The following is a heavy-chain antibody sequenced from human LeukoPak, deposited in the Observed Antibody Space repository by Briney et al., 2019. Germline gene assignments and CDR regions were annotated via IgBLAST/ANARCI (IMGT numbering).Heavy chain of an antibody. D-gene: IGHD2-8*01. Sequence: SETLSLTCGVSGGSISNNNWWSWVRQPPGQGLEWSGEISLTGLTHYNPSLESRVTVSLDKSNNQLSLNLTSVTAADTAVYYCSRENGAFSPFGYWGQGTLVTVLS. J-gene: IGHJ4*02. V-gene: IGHV4-4*02. CDR3: SRENGAFSPFGY. CDR2: ISLTGLT. CDR1: GGSISNNNW.